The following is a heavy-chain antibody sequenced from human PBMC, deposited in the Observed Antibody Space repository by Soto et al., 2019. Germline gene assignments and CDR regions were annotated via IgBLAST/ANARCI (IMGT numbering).Heavy chain of an antibody. V-gene: IGHV4-59*01. CDR2: IYYSGST. CDR3: ARGRGDYWEVGTFDI. D-gene: IGHD4-17*01. Sequence: SETLSRTCTVSGGSISSYYWSWIRQPPGKGLEWIGYIYYSGSTNYNPSLKSRVTISVDTSKNQFSLKLSSVTAADTAVYYCARGRGDYWEVGTFDIWGQGTMVTVSS. J-gene: IGHJ3*02. CDR1: GGSISSYY.